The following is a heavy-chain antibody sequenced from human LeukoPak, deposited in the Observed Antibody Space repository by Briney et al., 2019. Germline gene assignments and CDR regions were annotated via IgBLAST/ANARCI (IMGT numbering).Heavy chain of an antibody. D-gene: IGHD3-22*01. CDR3: ARDLMENEGDSSGLGNWFDP. CDR2: INPSGGST. V-gene: IGHV1-46*01. Sequence: ASVRVSCKASGYTFTSYYMHWVRQAPGQGLEWMGIINPSGGSTSYAQKFQGRVTMTRDMSTSTVYMELSSLRSEDTAVYYCARDLMENEGDSSGLGNWFDPWGQGTLVTVSS. J-gene: IGHJ5*02. CDR1: GYTFTSYY.